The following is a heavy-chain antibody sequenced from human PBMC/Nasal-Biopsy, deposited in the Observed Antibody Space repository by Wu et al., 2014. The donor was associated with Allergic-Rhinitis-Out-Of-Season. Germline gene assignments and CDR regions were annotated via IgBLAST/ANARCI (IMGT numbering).Heavy chain of an antibody. CDR1: GFTFSSYW. CDR2: IYSGGST. D-gene: IGHD2-2*01. J-gene: IGHJ6*02. V-gene: IGHV3-66*01. CDR3: ARRGGYCSSTSCSYYYGMDV. Sequence: CAASGFTFSSYWMSWVRQAPGKGLEWVSVIYSGGSTYYADSVKGRFTISRDNSKNTLYLQMNSLRAEDTAVYYCARRGGYCSSTSCSYYYGMDVWGQGTTVTVSS.